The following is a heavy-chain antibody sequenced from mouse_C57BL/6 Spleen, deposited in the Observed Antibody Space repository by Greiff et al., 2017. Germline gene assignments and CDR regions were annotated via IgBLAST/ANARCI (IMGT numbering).Heavy chain of an antibody. CDR1: GYTFTDYY. Sequence: EVQLQQSGPELVKPGASVKISCKASGYTFTDYYMNWVKQSHGKSLEWIGDINPNNGGTSYNQKFKGKVTLTVDKSTSTAYMERRSLTSESSAVNYCAELDYSNGFACWSQGTLVTVTA. J-gene: IGHJ3*01. D-gene: IGHD2-5*01. V-gene: IGHV1-26*01. CDR2: INPNNGGT. CDR3: AELDYSNGFAC.